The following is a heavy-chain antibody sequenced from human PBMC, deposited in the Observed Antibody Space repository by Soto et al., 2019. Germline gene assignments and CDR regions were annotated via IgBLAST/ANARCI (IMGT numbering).Heavy chain of an antibody. CDR3: ARDPPYYYDSSGYYGFYYFDY. CDR1: GFTFSSYS. V-gene: IGHV3-21*01. CDR2: ISSSSSYI. D-gene: IGHD3-22*01. Sequence: GGSLRLSCAASGFTFSSYSMNWVRQAPGKGLEWVSSISSSSSYIYYADSVKGRFTISRDNAKNSLYLQMNSLRAEDTAVYYCARDPPYYYDSSGYYGFYYFDYWGQGTLVTVS. J-gene: IGHJ4*02.